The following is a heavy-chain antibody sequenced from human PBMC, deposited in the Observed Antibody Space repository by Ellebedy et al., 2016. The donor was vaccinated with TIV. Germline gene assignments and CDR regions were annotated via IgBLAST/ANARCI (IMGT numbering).Heavy chain of an antibody. CDR1: GGTFSSYA. Sequence: SVKVSXXASGGTFSSYAISWVRQAPGQGLEWMGGIIPIFGTANYAQKFQGRVTITADESTSTAYMELSSLRSEDTAVYYCARDGGITMVRGVRGRFDPWGQGTLVTVSS. CDR2: IIPIFGTA. V-gene: IGHV1-69*13. D-gene: IGHD3-10*01. J-gene: IGHJ5*02. CDR3: ARDGGITMVRGVRGRFDP.